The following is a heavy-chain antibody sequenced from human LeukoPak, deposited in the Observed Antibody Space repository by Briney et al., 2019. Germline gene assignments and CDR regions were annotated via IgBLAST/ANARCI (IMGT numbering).Heavy chain of an antibody. CDR3: ARDPDDFWRGGFDY. CDR2: IYHSGST. J-gene: IGHJ4*02. Sequence: SETLSLTCAVSGGSISSSNWWSWVRQPPGKGLEWIGEIYHSGSTNYNPSLKSRVTISVDKSKNQFSLKLSSVTAADTAVYYCARDPDDFWRGGFDYWGQGTLVTVSS. CDR1: GGSISSSNW. D-gene: IGHD3-3*01. V-gene: IGHV4-4*02.